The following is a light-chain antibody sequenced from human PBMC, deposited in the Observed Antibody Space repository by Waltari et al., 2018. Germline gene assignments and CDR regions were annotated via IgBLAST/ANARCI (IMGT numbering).Light chain of an antibody. J-gene: IGLJ1*01. CDR2: EVS. Sequence: QSALTQPASVPGSPGQSITISCTGTASDVGAYNFVSLYRQHPGKAPNLIIYEVSERPPGISDRFSGSKSDNTASLTISGLQADDEAVYYCSSYTTSNAPGVFGTGTKVTVL. CDR1: ASDVGAYNF. V-gene: IGLV2-14*01. CDR3: SSYTTSNAPGV.